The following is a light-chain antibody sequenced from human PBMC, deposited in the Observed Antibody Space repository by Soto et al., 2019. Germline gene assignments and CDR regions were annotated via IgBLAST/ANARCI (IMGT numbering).Light chain of an antibody. Sequence: QSVLTQPRSVSGSPGQSVTISCTGTSSDVGDYNYVSWYQQYPGKAPKLVIYDVIKRPSGVPDRFPGSKSGNTASLTISGLQAEDGADYYCCSFGGSYTFWVFGGGTKLTVL. CDR1: SSDVGDYNY. V-gene: IGLV2-11*01. CDR2: DVI. CDR3: CSFGGSYTFWV. J-gene: IGLJ3*02.